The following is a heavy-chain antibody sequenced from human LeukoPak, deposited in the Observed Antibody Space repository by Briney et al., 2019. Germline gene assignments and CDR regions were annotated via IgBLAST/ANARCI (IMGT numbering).Heavy chain of an antibody. CDR3: ATASRLYGSGSYYRY. CDR2: INPNSGGT. Sequence: ASVKVSCKASGYTFTGYYMHWVRQAPGQGLEWMGRINPNSGGTNYAQKFQGRVTMTRDTSISTAYMELSRLRSEDTAVYYCATASRLYGSGSYYRYWGQGTLVTVSS. J-gene: IGHJ4*02. V-gene: IGHV1-2*06. D-gene: IGHD3-10*01. CDR1: GYTFTGYY.